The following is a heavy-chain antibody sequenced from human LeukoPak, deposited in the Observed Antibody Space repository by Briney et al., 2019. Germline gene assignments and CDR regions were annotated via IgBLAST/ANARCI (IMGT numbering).Heavy chain of an antibody. Sequence: KASETLSLTCAVSGGSLSTTSWWVWIRQPPGKGLGWIGEINHSGSTNYNPSLKSRVTISVDTSKNQFSLKLSSVTAADTAVYYCARGRQVLEWLFLLGYYFDYWGQGTLVTVSS. CDR3: ARGRQVLEWLFLLGYYFDY. V-gene: IGHV4-4*02. D-gene: IGHD3-3*01. CDR1: GGSLSTTSW. J-gene: IGHJ4*02. CDR2: INHSGST.